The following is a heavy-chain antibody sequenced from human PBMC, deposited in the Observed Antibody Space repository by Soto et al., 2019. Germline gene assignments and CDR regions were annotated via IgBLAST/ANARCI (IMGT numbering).Heavy chain of an antibody. J-gene: IGHJ4*02. Sequence: VGSLRLSCAASGFTFSSYGMHWVRQAPGKGLEWVAVISYDGSNKYYADSVKGRFTISRDNSKNTLYLQMNSLRAEDTAVYYCAKDRRVVVVAATFDYWGQGTLVTVSS. CDR2: ISYDGSNK. CDR1: GFTFSSYG. D-gene: IGHD2-15*01. V-gene: IGHV3-30*18. CDR3: AKDRRVVVVAATFDY.